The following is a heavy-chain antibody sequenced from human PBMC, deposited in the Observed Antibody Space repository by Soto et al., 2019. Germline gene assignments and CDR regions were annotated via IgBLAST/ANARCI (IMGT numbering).Heavy chain of an antibody. V-gene: IGHV1-8*01. Sequence: ASVKVSCKASGDTFTTYDINWLRQSTGHGLEWMGWINPNSGNIDYAQRFQGRVTMTRDTAIRTAYMEVSSLRSDDTAVYYCARGRASGSYYLLDYWGQGTLVTVSS. CDR1: GDTFTTYD. J-gene: IGHJ4*02. CDR2: INPNSGNI. D-gene: IGHD3-10*01. CDR3: ARGRASGSYYLLDY.